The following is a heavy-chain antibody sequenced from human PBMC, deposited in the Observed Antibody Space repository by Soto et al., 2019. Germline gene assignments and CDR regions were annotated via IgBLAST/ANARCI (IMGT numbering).Heavy chain of an antibody. D-gene: IGHD3-9*01. CDR1: GFSISTSGVG. CDR3: VRKLTGTSRVFDW. Sequence: QITLKESGPTLVKPTQTLTLTCSLSGFSISTSGVGVRWIRQSPEKAPEWLALIFWDDDKRYSPSLKSRLTITEDTSRYVVVLTLTNTHPADTASCCYVRKLTGTSRVFDWWGPGALVSVS. V-gene: IGHV2-5*02. CDR2: IFWDDDK. J-gene: IGHJ4*02.